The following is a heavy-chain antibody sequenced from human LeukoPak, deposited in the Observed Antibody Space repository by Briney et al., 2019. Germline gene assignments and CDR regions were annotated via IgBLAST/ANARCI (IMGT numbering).Heavy chain of an antibody. V-gene: IGHV4-61*02. Sequence: SQTLSLTCTLSSGSISSGSYYWRWIRQPAGKGLEWIGGIYTSGSTNYNPSLKSRVTISVDTSKNQFSLKLSSVTAADTAVYYCARVGSGSYDYWGQGTLVTVSS. J-gene: IGHJ4*02. CDR3: ARVGSGSYDY. CDR1: SGSISSGSYY. D-gene: IGHD1-26*01. CDR2: IYTSGST.